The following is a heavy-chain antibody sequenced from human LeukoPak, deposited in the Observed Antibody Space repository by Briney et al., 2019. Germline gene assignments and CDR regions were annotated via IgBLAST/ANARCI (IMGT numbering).Heavy chain of an antibody. D-gene: IGHD4-23*01. CDR2: IYYTGST. Sequence: SETLSLTCTVSGGSISSSSYYWGWIRQPPGKGLEWIGSIYYTGSTYYNPSLKSRVTISVDTSKNQFSLKLSSVTAADTAVYYCARLHYGGNYGYYYYYMDVWGKGTTVTVSS. CDR1: GGSISSSSYY. V-gene: IGHV4-39*01. J-gene: IGHJ6*03. CDR3: ARLHYGGNYGYYYYYMDV.